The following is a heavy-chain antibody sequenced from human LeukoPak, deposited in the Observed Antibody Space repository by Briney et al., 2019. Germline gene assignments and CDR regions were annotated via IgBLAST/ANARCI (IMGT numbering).Heavy chain of an antibody. Sequence: GASVKVSCKASGYTFTGYYMHWVRQAPGQGLEWMGWINPNSGGTNYAQKFQGRVTMTRDTSISTAYMELSRLRSDDTAVYYCARVGGYCSSTRAAIVGSTCWFDPWGQGTLVTVSS. D-gene: IGHD2-2*01. CDR1: GYTFTGYY. V-gene: IGHV1-2*02. CDR2: INPNSGGT. J-gene: IGHJ5*02. CDR3: ARVGGYCSSTRAAIVGSTCWFDP.